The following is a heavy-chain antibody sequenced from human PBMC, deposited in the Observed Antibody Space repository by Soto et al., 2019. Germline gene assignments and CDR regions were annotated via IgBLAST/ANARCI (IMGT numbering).Heavy chain of an antibody. V-gene: IGHV3-30*18. D-gene: IGHD1-26*01. CDR1: GFTFSSYG. CDR2: ISYDGSNK. J-gene: IGHJ4*02. CDR3: AKSTGEGASPPSDY. Sequence: QVQLVESGGGVVQPGRSLRLSCAASGFTFSSYGMHWVRQAPGKGLEWVAVISYDGSNKYYADSVKGRFTISRDNSKNTLYLQMNSLRAEDTAVYYCAKSTGEGASPPSDYWGQGTLVTVSS.